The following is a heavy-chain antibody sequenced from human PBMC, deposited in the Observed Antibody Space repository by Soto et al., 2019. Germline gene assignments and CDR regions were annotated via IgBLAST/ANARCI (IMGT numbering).Heavy chain of an antibody. V-gene: IGHV4-59*08. D-gene: IGHD3-9*01. CDR1: GGSISSYY. J-gene: IGHJ4*02. CDR2: IYYSGST. CDR3: ARQYYDILTGYYYFDY. Sequence: SETLSLTCTVSGGSISSYYWSWIRQPPGKGLEWIGYIYYSGSTNYNPSLKSRVTISVDTSKNQFSLKLSSVTAADTAVYYCARQYYDILTGYYYFDYWGQGTRVTVAS.